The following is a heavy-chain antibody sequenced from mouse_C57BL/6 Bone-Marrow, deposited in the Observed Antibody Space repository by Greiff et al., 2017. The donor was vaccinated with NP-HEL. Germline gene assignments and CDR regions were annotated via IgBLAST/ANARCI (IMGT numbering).Heavy chain of an antibody. CDR3: AITTGEDY. Sequence: QVQLQQPGAELVMPGASVKLSCKASGYTFTSYWMHWVKQRPGQGLEWIGEIDPSDSYTTYNQKFKGKSTLTVDKSSSTAYMQLSSLTSEDSAVYYCAITTGEDYWGQGTTLTVSS. J-gene: IGHJ2*01. D-gene: IGHD1-1*01. CDR1: GYTFTSYW. CDR2: IDPSDSYT. V-gene: IGHV1-69*01.